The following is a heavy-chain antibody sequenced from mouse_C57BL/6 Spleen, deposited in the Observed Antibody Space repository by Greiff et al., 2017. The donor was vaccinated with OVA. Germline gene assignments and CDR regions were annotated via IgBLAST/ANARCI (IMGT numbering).Heavy chain of an antibody. V-gene: IGHV2-9-1*01. J-gene: IGHJ4*01. Sequence: VKLMESGPGLVAPSQSLSITCTVSGFSLTSYAISWVRQPPGKGLEWLGVIWTGGGTNYNSALKSRLSISKDNSKSQVFLKMNSLQTDDTARYYCASDYYGSSLYYAMDYWGQGTSVTVSS. CDR1: GFSLTSYA. CDR2: IWTGGGT. D-gene: IGHD1-1*01. CDR3: ASDYYGSSLYYAMDY.